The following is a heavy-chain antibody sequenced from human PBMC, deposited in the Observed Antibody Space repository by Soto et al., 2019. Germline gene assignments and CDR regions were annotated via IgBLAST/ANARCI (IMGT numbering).Heavy chain of an antibody. CDR1: GFTVSSNY. CDR3: AKKVSYSNRADDY. CDR2: IYSGGST. D-gene: IGHD6-13*01. J-gene: IGHJ4*02. Sequence: PGGSLRLSCAASGFTVSSNYMSWVRQAPGKGLEWVSVIYSGGSTYYADSVKGRFTISRDNSENTLYLQMNSLRAEDTAIYYCAKKVSYSNRADDYWGQGTLVTVSS. V-gene: IGHV3-53*01.